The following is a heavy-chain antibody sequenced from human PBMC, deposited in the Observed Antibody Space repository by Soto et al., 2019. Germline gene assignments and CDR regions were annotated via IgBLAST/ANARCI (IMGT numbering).Heavy chain of an antibody. CDR3: ARRNYDFWSGYYNCYFDL. Sequence: EVQLVETGGGLIQPGGSLRLSCAASGFTVSSNYMSWVRQAPGKGLEWVSVIYSGGSTYYADSVKGRFTISRDNSKNTLYLQMNSLRAEDTAVYYCARRNYDFWSGYYNCYFDLWGRGTLVTVSS. V-gene: IGHV3-53*02. CDR2: IYSGGST. J-gene: IGHJ2*01. D-gene: IGHD3-3*01. CDR1: GFTVSSNY.